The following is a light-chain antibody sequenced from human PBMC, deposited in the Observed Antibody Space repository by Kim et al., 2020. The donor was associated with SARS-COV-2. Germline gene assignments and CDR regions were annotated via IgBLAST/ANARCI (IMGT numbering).Light chain of an antibody. J-gene: IGLJ3*02. CDR1: SSNIGAGYD. CDR2: GNT. CDR3: HSYDSSMRGSM. Sequence: QSVLTQPPSVSGAPGQRVTISCTGSSSNIGAGYDVHWYQHLPGTAPKVLIYGNTNRPSGVPDRFSGSKSGPSASLAITGLQAEDEADYYCHSYDSSMRGSMFGGGTQLTVL. V-gene: IGLV1-40*01.